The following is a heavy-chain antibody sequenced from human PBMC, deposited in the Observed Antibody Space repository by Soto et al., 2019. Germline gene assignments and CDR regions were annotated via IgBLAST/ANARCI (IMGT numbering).Heavy chain of an antibody. J-gene: IGHJ4*02. CDR3: AKDEVDYGDSSTVVDY. CDR1: GFTFSTYA. V-gene: IGHV3-23*01. CDR2: ISGTGGST. Sequence: PGGSLRLSCAASGFTFSTYAMSWVRQAPGQGLEWVSGISGTGGSTYYADSVKGRFTISRDNSKNTLYLQLNSLRAEDTAVYYCAKDEVDYGDSSTVVDYWGQGTLVTVSS. D-gene: IGHD4-17*01.